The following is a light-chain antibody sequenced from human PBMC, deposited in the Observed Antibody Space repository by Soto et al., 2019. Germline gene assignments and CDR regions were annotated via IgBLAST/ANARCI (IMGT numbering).Light chain of an antibody. Sequence: QSALTQPRSVSGSPGQSVTFSCTGTSSDVGAYIYVSWYQQHPGKAPKLIIYDVIKRPSGVPDRFSGSKSGNTASLTISGLQAEDEADYYCCSYAGSYTHAFGT. CDR3: CSYAGSYTHA. V-gene: IGLV2-11*01. J-gene: IGLJ1*01. CDR2: DVI. CDR1: SSDVGAYIY.